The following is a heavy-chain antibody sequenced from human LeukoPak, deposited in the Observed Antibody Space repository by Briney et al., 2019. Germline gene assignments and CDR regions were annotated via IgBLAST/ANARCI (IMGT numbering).Heavy chain of an antibody. Sequence: SETLSLTCAVYGGSFSGYYWSWIRQPPGKGLEWIGEINHSGSTNYNPSLKSRVTISVDTSKNQFSLKLSSVTAADTAVYYCARGRSMVRGVTTKYYFDYWGQGTLVTVSS. D-gene: IGHD3-10*01. CDR1: GGSFSGYY. J-gene: IGHJ4*02. CDR2: INHSGST. CDR3: ARGRSMVRGVTTKYYFDY. V-gene: IGHV4-34*01.